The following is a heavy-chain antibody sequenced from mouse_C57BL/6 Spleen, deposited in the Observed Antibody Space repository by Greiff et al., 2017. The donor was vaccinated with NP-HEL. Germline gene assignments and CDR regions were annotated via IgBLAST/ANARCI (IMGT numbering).Heavy chain of an antibody. Sequence: VKLMESGPELVKPGASVKISCKASGYAFSSSWMNWVKQRPGKGLEWIGRIYPGDGDTNYNGKFKGKATLTADKSSSTAYMQLSSLTSEDSAVYLCARRLPFDYWGKGTTLTVSP. V-gene: IGHV1-82*01. J-gene: IGHJ2*01. CDR3: ARRLPFDY. CDR1: GYAFSSSW. CDR2: IYPGDGDT. D-gene: IGHD1-2*01.